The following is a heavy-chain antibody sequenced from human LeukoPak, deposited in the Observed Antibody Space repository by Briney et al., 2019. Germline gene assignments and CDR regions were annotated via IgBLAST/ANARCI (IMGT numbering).Heavy chain of an antibody. J-gene: IGHJ4*02. CDR3: ARQGYSYGYLLDY. D-gene: IGHD5-18*01. Sequence: PSETLSLTCTVSGGSISSSSYYWGWIRQPPGKGLEWIGSIYDSGRTYYNPSLKSRVTISVDTSKNQFSLKLSSVTAADTAVYYCARQGYSYGYLLDYWGQGTLVTVSS. CDR2: IYDSGRT. CDR1: GGSISSSSYY. V-gene: IGHV4-39*01.